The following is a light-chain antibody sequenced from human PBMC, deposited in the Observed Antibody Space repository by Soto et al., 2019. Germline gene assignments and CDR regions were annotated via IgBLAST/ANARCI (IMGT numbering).Light chain of an antibody. CDR1: SSDVGGYNY. J-gene: IGLJ2*01. Sequence: QSALTQPASVSGSPGQSITISCTGTSSDVGGYNYVSWYQQHPGKAPKLMIYEVSNRPSGVSNRFSGSKSGNTASLTISGLQAEDEADYYCSSSTSTTPVVFGGGTKVTVL. CDR2: EVS. CDR3: SSSTSTTPVV. V-gene: IGLV2-14*01.